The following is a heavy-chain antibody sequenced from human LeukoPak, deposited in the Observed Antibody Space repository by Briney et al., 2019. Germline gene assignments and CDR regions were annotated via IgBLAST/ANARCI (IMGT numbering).Heavy chain of an antibody. D-gene: IGHD6-6*01. Sequence: SVKVSCKASGGTFSSYAISWVRQAPGQGLEWMGGNIPIFGTANYAQKFQARVTITTDESTSTAYMELSSLRSEDTAVYYCAAGRIAARRVSAFDIWGQGTMVTVSS. CDR1: GGTFSSYA. J-gene: IGHJ3*02. CDR3: AAGRIAARRVSAFDI. CDR2: NIPIFGTA. V-gene: IGHV1-69*05.